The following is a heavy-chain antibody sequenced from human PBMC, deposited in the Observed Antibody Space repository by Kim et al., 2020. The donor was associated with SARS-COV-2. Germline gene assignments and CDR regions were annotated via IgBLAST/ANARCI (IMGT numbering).Heavy chain of an antibody. CDR1: GFTFSSYS. D-gene: IGHD6-13*01. V-gene: IGHV3-21*01. CDR3: ARDPNSSSL. J-gene: IGHJ4*02. CDR2: ISSSSSYI. Sequence: GGSLRLSCAASGFTFSSYSMNWVRQAPGKGLEWVSSISSSSSYINYADSVKGRFTISRDNAKNSLYLQMNSLRAEDTAVYYCARDPNSSSLWGQGTLVTV.